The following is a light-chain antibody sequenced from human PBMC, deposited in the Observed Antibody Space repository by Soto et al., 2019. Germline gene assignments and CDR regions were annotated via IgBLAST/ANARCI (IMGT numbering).Light chain of an antibody. CDR1: QTISSC. V-gene: IGKV1-5*03. J-gene: IGKJ1*01. CDR2: KAS. Sequence: DVQMTQSPSTLSGSVGDRVTITCRASQTISSCLAWYQQKPGKAPKLLIYKASTLKSGVPSRFSGSGSGTEFTLTISSLQPDDFATYYCQHYNSYSEAFGQGTKVAIK. CDR3: QHYNSYSEA.